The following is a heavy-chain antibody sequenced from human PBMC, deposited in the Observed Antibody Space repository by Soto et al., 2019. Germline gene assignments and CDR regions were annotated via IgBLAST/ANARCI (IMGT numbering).Heavy chain of an antibody. V-gene: IGHV1-69*12. J-gene: IGHJ1*01. Sequence: QVQLVQSGAEVKKPGSSVKVSCKASGGTFSSYAISWVRQAPGQGLEWMGGIIPIFGTANYAQKFQGRVTITADESTSTDYMELSSLRSEDTAVYYCARDLPYYDSSGSQEYFQHWGQGTLVTVSS. CDR3: ARDLPYYDSSGSQEYFQH. CDR1: GGTFSSYA. D-gene: IGHD3-22*01. CDR2: IIPIFGTA.